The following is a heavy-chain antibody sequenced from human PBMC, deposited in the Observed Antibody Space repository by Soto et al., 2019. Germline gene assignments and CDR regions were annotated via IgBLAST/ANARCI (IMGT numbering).Heavy chain of an antibody. Sequence: QPPGKGLEWIGYIYYSGNTNYSPSLKSRVTISLDTSSNQFSLKVSSVTAADTAVYFCSRSPRHTSMIYWFGTRGQATL. CDR2: IYYSGNT. J-gene: IGHJ5*01. D-gene: IGHD3-16*01. V-gene: IGHV4-59*01. CDR3: SRSPRHTSMIYWFGT.